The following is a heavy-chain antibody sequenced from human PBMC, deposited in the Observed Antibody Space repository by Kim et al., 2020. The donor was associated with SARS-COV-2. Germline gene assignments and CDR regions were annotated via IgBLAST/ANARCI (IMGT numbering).Heavy chain of an antibody. CDR1: GFTFSNYA. D-gene: IGHD3-22*01. CDR3: AKDNDSSGYYSSIFDY. Sequence: GGSLRLSCAASGFTFSNYAMTWVRQAPGKGLEWVSTVGGSGHSTFYADSVKGRFTISRDNSKNTLYLQMNSLRAEDTAIYYCAKDNDSSGYYSSIFDYWGQVTLVTVSS. CDR2: VGGSGHST. J-gene: IGHJ4*02. V-gene: IGHV3-23*01.